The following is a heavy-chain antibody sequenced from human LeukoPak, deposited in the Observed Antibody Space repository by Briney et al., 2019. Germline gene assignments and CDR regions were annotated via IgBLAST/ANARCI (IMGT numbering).Heavy chain of an antibody. CDR1: GFTFSSYW. D-gene: IGHD5-12*01. CDR2: INSDGSSI. J-gene: IGHJ4*02. V-gene: IGHV3-74*03. CDR3: AREGRGSGYDFDC. Sequence: GGSLRLSCAASGFTFSSYWMHWVRHAPGKGLVWVSSINSDGSSITYADSVKGRFTISRDNAKNTLYLQMNSLRVEDTAVYYCAREGRGSGYDFDCWGQGTLVTVSS.